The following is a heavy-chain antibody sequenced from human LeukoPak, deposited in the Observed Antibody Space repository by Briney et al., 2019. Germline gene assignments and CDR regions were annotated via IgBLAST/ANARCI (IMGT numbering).Heavy chain of an antibody. CDR1: GFTVSSNY. CDR2: IYSGGST. V-gene: IGHV3-66*04. Sequence: PGGSLRLSCAASGFTVSSNYMSWVRQAPGKGLEWVSVIYSGGSTYYADSVKGRFTISRDNSKNTLYLQMNSLRAEDTAVYYCARLPSVYYYYGMDVWGQGPRSPSP. J-gene: IGHJ6*02. CDR3: ARLPSVYYYYGMDV.